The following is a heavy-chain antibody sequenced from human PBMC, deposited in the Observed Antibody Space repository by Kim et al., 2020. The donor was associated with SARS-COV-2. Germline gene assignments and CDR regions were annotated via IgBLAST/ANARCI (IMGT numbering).Heavy chain of an antibody. CDR3: AKGFGGVIVSASKN. D-gene: IGHD3-16*02. Sequence: GGSLRLSCAASGFTFDDYAMHWVRQAPGKGLEWVSGISWNSGSIGYADSVKGRFTISRDNAKNSLYLQMNSLRAEDTALYYCAKGFGGVIVSASKNWGQGTLVTVSS. CDR1: GFTFDDYA. J-gene: IGHJ4*02. V-gene: IGHV3-9*01. CDR2: ISWNSGSI.